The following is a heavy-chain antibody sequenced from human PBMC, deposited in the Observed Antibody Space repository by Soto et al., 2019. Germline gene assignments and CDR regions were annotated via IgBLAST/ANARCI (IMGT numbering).Heavy chain of an antibody. J-gene: IGHJ4*02. D-gene: IGHD5-18*01. CDR1: GYTFTSYY. V-gene: IGHV1-46*01. CDR2: INPSGGST. Sequence: QVQLVQSGAEVKKPGASVKVSCKASGYTFTSYYMHWVRQAPGQGLEWMGIINPSGGSTTYAQKFQGRVTKPRDTSTSTVYMVLSRLRSEDTAVYYCARVGGYSYGGVDYWGQGTLVTVSS. CDR3: ARVGGYSYGGVDY.